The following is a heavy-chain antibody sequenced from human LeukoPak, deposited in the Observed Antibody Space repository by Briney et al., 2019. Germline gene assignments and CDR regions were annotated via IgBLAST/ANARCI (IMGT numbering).Heavy chain of an antibody. CDR2: INNSGGST. Sequence: GGSLRLSCAASGFTLNNYAMSWVRQAPGKGLEWVSLINNSGGSTYYADSVKGRFTISRDNSKNTLYLQMNSLRAEDTAVYYCAREDYYDSSGYGPRYGMDVWGQGTTVTVSS. CDR1: GFTLNNYA. V-gene: IGHV3-23*01. D-gene: IGHD3-22*01. J-gene: IGHJ6*02. CDR3: AREDYYDSSGYGPRYGMDV.